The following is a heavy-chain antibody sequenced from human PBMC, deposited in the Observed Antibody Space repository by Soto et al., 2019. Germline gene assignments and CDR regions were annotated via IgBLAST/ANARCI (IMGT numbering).Heavy chain of an antibody. CDR3: ARGGRRNLNAFDI. J-gene: IGHJ3*02. CDR1: GGTFSSYA. D-gene: IGHD6-25*01. V-gene: IGHV1-69*13. CDR2: IIPIFGTA. Sequence: SVKVSCKASGGTFSSYAISWVRQAPGQGPEWMGGIIPIFGTANYAQKFQGRVTITADESTSTAYTELSSLRSEDTAVYYCARGGRRNLNAFDIWGQGTMVTVS.